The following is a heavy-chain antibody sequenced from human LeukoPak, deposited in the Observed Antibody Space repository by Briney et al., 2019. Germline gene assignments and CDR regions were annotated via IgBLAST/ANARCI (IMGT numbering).Heavy chain of an antibody. J-gene: IGHJ4*02. CDR3: ARAGAGGESFDY. CDR1: GYTFSDNY. V-gene: IGHV1-2*02. D-gene: IGHD2-21*01. CDR2: INPTSGGT. Sequence: RASVKVPCKASGYTFSDNYIHWVRQAPGQGLEWMGWINPTSGGTEYAPKFQGRVTMTRDTSITTTYMELSRLTSDDTAVYYCARAGAGGESFDYWGQGTLVTVSS.